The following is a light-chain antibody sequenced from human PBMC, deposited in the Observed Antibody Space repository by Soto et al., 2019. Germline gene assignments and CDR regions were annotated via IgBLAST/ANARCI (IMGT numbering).Light chain of an antibody. CDR3: QQYYSTPYT. CDR1: QSVLYNSNNKNY. Sequence: DIVMTQSPDSLAVSLGERATINCKSSQSVLYNSNNKNYLAWYQQKPGQPPKLLIYWASTRESGVPDRFSGSGSGTDFTLTISSLQAEDVAFYSCQQYYSTPYTFGQGTKLEIK. CDR2: WAS. J-gene: IGKJ2*01. V-gene: IGKV4-1*01.